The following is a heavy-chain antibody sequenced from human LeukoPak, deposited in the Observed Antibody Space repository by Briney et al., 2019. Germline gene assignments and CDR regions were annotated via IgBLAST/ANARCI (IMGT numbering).Heavy chain of an antibody. CDR3: ARVKAVAGTLPHLLDY. D-gene: IGHD6-19*01. V-gene: IGHV4-59*12. CDR1: GGSINNYY. Sequence: PSETLSLTCTVAGGSINNYYWSWIRKSPGNGLEWIGYIYYSGSTNYNPALKSRVTMSVDTSKDQFSLKLTSVTVADTAVYFCARVKAVAGTLPHLLDYWGQGTLVTVSS. CDR2: IYYSGST. J-gene: IGHJ4*01.